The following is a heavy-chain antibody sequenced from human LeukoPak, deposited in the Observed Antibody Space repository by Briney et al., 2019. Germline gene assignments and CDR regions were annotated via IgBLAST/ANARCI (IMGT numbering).Heavy chain of an antibody. CDR3: ARRTRELGYCSGGSYYHDAFDI. J-gene: IGHJ3*02. Sequence: ASVKVSCKASGYTFISYDINWVRQATGQGLEWMGWMNPNSGNTGYAQRFQGRVTMTRNTSISTAYMELSSLRSEDTAVYYCARRTRELGYCSGGSYYHDAFDIWGQGTMVTVSS. CDR1: GYTFISYD. CDR2: MNPNSGNT. V-gene: IGHV1-8*01. D-gene: IGHD2-15*01.